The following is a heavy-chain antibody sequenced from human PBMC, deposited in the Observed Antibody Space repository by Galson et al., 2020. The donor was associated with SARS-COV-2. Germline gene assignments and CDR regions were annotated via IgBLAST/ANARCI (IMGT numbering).Heavy chain of an antibody. Sequence: GESLKISCAASGFTFSSYWMSWVRQAPGKGLEWVANIKQDGSEKYYVDSVKGRFTISRDNAKNSLYLQMNSLRAEDTAVYYCARDLPRSTGYCSQPTCPTYYMDVWGKGTTVTVSS. J-gene: IGHJ6*03. D-gene: IGHD2-15*01. CDR2: IKQDGSEK. CDR1: GFTFSSYW. CDR3: ARDLPRSTGYCSQPTCPTYYMDV. V-gene: IGHV3-7*03.